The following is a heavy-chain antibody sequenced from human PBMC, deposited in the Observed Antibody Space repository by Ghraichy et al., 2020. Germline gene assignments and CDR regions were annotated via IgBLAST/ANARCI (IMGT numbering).Heavy chain of an antibody. CDR2: ISSSSSTI. D-gene: IGHD3-10*01. CDR3: AREPYGSGSYYVHY. V-gene: IGHV3-48*02. Sequence: GESLNISCAASGFTFSSYSMNWVRQAPGKGLEWVSYISSSSSTIYYADSVKGRFTISRDNAKNSLYLQMNSLRDEDTAVYYCAREPYGSGSYYVHYWGQGTLVTVSS. J-gene: IGHJ4*02. CDR1: GFTFSSYS.